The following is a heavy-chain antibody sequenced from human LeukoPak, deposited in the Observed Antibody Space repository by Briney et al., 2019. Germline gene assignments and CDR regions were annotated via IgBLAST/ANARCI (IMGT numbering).Heavy chain of an antibody. Sequence: GGSLRLSCAASGFTFSNAWMSWVRQAPGKGLEWVGRIKSKTDGGTTDYAAPVKGRFTISRDDSKNTLYLQMNSLKTEDTAVYYCTTSITIFGVGNMDVWGKGTTVTVSS. V-gene: IGHV3-15*01. CDR2: IKSKTDGGTT. J-gene: IGHJ6*03. CDR1: GFTFSNAW. D-gene: IGHD3-3*01. CDR3: TTSITIFGVGNMDV.